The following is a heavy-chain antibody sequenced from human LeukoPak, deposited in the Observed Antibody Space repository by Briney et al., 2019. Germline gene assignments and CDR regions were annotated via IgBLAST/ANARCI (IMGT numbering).Heavy chain of an antibody. V-gene: IGHV4-59*01. J-gene: IGHJ6*02. CDR3: ARHIAVGEDV. CDR2: IYYTGST. CDR1: GGSIASDY. Sequence: PSETLSLTCTVSGGSIASDYWSWIRQTPGRGLEWIGYIYYTGSTTYNPSLRSRLTISLDTSKNQVSLKLTSVTAADTAVYYCARHIAVGEDVWGQGTTVIVYS. D-gene: IGHD6-19*01.